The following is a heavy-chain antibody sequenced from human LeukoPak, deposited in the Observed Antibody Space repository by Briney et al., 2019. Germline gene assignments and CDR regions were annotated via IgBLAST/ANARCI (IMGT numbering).Heavy chain of an antibody. Sequence: GASVKVSCKASGYTFPSYYMHWVRQAPGQGLEWMGWINPNSGDTNYLQKFQGRVTMTRDTSVSTAYMELSSLRSDDTAIYYCARDGSSPNDYYYYYMDVWGKGTTVTVSS. CDR2: INPNSGDT. D-gene: IGHD6-13*01. CDR3: ARDGSSPNDYYYYYMDV. CDR1: GYTFPSYY. V-gene: IGHV1-2*02. J-gene: IGHJ6*03.